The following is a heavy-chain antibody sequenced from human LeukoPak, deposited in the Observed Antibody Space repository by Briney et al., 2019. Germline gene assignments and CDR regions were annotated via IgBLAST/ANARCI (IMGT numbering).Heavy chain of an antibody. Sequence: NPSETLSLTCAVYGVSFGGYYWSWIRQPPGKWLEWIGEINHSGSTKYNPSLKSRVTMSVDTSKNQFSLNLSSVTAADTAVYYCARVSNYGAYNYYMDVWGKGTTVTVSS. D-gene: IGHD4-11*01. CDR2: INHSGST. V-gene: IGHV4-34*01. CDR3: ARVSNYGAYNYYMDV. J-gene: IGHJ6*03. CDR1: GVSFGGYY.